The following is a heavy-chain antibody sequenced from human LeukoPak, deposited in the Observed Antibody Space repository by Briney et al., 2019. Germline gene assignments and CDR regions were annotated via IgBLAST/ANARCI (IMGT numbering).Heavy chain of an antibody. Sequence: ASVKVSCKASGYTFTSYGISWVRQAPGQGLEWMGWISAYNGNANYAQKLQGRVTMTTDTSTSTAYMELRSLRSDDTAVYYCARDSISFLGVPQCAFDIWGQGTMVTVSS. J-gene: IGHJ3*02. V-gene: IGHV1-18*01. CDR1: GYTFTSYG. CDR2: ISAYNGNA. D-gene: IGHD3-3*01. CDR3: ARDSISFLGVPQCAFDI.